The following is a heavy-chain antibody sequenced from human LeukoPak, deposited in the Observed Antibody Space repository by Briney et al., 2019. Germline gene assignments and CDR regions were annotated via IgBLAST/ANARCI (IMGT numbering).Heavy chain of an antibody. CDR1: GFTFSSYG. CDR3: AKDNRPVPAAIVNAFDI. D-gene: IGHD2-2*01. CDR2: IRYDGSNK. J-gene: IGHJ3*02. Sequence: PGGSLRLSCAASGFTFSSYGMHWVRQAPGKGLEWVAFIRYDGSNKYYADSVKGRFTISRDNSKNTLYLQMNSLRAEDTAVYYCAKDNRPVPAAIVNAFDIWGQGTMVTVSS. V-gene: IGHV3-30*02.